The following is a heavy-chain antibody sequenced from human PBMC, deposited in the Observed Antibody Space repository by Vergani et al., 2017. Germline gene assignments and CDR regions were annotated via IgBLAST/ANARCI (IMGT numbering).Heavy chain of an antibody. V-gene: IGHV1-2*02. CDR3: ARDDGYSYDGYYYYYGMDV. Sequence: QVQLVQSGAEVKKPGASVKVSCKASGYTFTGYYMHWVRQAPGQGLEWMGWINPNSGGTNYAQKFQGRVTMTRDTSISTAYMELSRLRSDDTAVYYCARDDGYSYDGYYYYYGMDVWGQGTTVTVSS. D-gene: IGHD5-18*01. CDR2: INPNSGGT. J-gene: IGHJ6*02. CDR1: GYTFTGYY.